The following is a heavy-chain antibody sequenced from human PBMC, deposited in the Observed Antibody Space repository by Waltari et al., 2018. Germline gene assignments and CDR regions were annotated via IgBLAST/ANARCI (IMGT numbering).Heavy chain of an antibody. CDR1: GGTFSSYA. J-gene: IGHJ4*02. CDR3: ARPSGLLGGASRHSFDY. D-gene: IGHD3-10*01. V-gene: IGHV1-69*01. CDR2: IIPIFGTA. Sequence: QVQLVQSGAEVKKPGSSVKVSCKASGGTFSSYATGWVRQAPGQGLEWMGGIIPIFGTANYAQKLQGRVTITADESTSTAYMELSSLRSEDTAVYYCARPSGLLGGASRHSFDYWGQGTLVTVSS.